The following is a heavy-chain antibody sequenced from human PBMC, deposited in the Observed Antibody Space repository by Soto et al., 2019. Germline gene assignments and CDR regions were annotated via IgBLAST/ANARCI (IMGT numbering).Heavy chain of an antibody. V-gene: IGHV3-11*01. CDR2: ISSSGSTI. CDR3: ARPSAYCGGDCYSESASGTPTSKGYFQH. J-gene: IGHJ1*01. CDR1: GFTFSDYY. D-gene: IGHD2-21*01. Sequence: GGSLRLSCAASGFTFSDYYMSWIRQAPGKGLEWVSYISSSGSTIYYADSVKGRFTISRDNAKNSLYLQMNSLRAEDTAVYYCARPSAYCGGDCYSESASGTPTSKGYFQHWGQGTLVTVSS.